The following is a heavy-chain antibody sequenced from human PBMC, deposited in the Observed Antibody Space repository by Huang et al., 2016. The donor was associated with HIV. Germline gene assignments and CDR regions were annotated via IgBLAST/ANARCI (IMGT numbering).Heavy chain of an antibody. D-gene: IGHD3-22*01. V-gene: IGHV3-30*02. CDR2: IDDDGRNR. Sequence: QVQLVESGGGVVQPGGSLRLSCAASGFTFSSYGMHWVRQAPGKGLEWGALIDDDGRNRYYADSVKGRFTISRDNSKNTLYLQMNSLRAEDTAVYFCAKFGSSGYLPRYSFDYWGQGTLVTVSS. CDR3: AKFGSSGYLPRYSFDY. J-gene: IGHJ4*02. CDR1: GFTFSSYG.